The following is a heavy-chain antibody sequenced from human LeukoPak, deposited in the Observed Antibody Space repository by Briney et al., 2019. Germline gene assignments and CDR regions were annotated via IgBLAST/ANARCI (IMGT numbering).Heavy chain of an antibody. CDR2: IYYSGST. CDR3: ARHGDYYGSGSRY. Sequence: LETLSLTCTVSGGSISSSSYYWGWIRQPPGKGLEWIGSIYYSGSTYYNPSLKSRVTISVDTSKNQFSLKLSSVTAADTAVYYCARHGDYYGSGSRYWGQGTLVTVSS. J-gene: IGHJ4*02. D-gene: IGHD3-10*01. CDR1: GGSISSSSYY. V-gene: IGHV4-39*01.